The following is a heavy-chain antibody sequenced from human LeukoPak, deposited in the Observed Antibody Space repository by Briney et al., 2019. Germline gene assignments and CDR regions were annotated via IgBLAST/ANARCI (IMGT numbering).Heavy chain of an antibody. CDR3: ANLYYDSSGDDY. J-gene: IGHJ4*02. CDR1: GFTFSSYG. D-gene: IGHD3-22*01. V-gene: IGHV3-30*18. Sequence: GGSLRLSCAASGFTFSSYGMHWVRQAPGKGLEWVAVISYDGSNKYYADSVKGRFTISRDNSENTLYLQMNSLRAEDTAVYYCANLYYDSSGDDYWGQGTLVTVSS. CDR2: ISYDGSNK.